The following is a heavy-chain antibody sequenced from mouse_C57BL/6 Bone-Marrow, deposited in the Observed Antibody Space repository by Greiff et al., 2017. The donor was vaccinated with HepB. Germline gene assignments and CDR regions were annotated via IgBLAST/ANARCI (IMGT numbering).Heavy chain of an antibody. V-gene: IGHV1-55*01. CDR3: ARDGYRYYLDY. Sequence: QVQLKQPGAELVKPGASVKMSCKASGYTFTSYWITWVKQRPGQGLEWIGDIYPGSGSTNYNEKFKSKATLTVDTSSSTAYMQLSSLTSEDAAVYYCARDGYRYYLDYWGQGTSVTVSS. D-gene: IGHD2-12*01. CDR1: GYTFTSYW. CDR2: IYPGSGST. J-gene: IGHJ4*01.